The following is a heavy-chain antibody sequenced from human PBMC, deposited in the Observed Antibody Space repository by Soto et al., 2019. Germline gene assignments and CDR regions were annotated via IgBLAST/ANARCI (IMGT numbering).Heavy chain of an antibody. J-gene: IGHJ4*02. Sequence: VASVKVSCKASGYTFTSYAMHWVRQAPGQRLEWMGWINAGNGNTKYSQKFQGRVTITRDTSASTAYMELSSLRSEDTAVYYCASCSGGSCYSGDYWGQGTLVTVSS. CDR2: INAGNGNT. CDR3: ASCSGGSCYSGDY. V-gene: IGHV1-3*01. CDR1: GYTFTSYA. D-gene: IGHD2-15*01.